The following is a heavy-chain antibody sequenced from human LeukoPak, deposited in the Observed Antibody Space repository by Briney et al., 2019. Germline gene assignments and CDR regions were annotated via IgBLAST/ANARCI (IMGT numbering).Heavy chain of an antibody. V-gene: IGHV4-39*07. Sequence: SETLSLTCTVSGGSISSSSYYWGWIRQPPGKGLEWIGEINHSGSTNYNPSLKSRVTISVDTSKNQFSLKLSSVTAADTAVYYCARSGGSRRGDYWGQGTLVTVSS. CDR2: INHSGST. CDR3: ARSGGSRRGDY. D-gene: IGHD2-15*01. CDR1: GGSISSSSYY. J-gene: IGHJ4*02.